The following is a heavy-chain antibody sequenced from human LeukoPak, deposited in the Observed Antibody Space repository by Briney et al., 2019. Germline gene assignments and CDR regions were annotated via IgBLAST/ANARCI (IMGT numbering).Heavy chain of an antibody. Sequence: PGGSLRLSCAASGFTFSSYGMHWVRQAPGKGLEWVAFIRYDGSNKYYADSVKGRFTISRDNSKNTLYLQMSSLRAEDTAVYYCAKDQGSDIYYYYYMDVWGKGTTVTISS. CDR3: AKDQGSDIYYYYYMDV. V-gene: IGHV3-30*02. J-gene: IGHJ6*03. CDR1: GFTFSSYG. D-gene: IGHD6-19*01. CDR2: IRYDGSNK.